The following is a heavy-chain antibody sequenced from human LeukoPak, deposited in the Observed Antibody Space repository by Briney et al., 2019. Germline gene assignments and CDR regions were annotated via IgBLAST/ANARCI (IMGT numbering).Heavy chain of an antibody. CDR2: INSDGSST. V-gene: IGHV3-74*01. CDR3: ARVGEEYYDILPGYQN. Sequence: PGGSLRLSCAASGFTFSSYWMHWVRQAPGKGLVWVSRINSDGSSTSYADSVKGRFTISRDNAKNTLYLQMNSLRAEDTAVYYCARVGEEYYDILPGYQNWGQGTLVTVSS. D-gene: IGHD3-9*01. J-gene: IGHJ4*02. CDR1: GFTFSSYW.